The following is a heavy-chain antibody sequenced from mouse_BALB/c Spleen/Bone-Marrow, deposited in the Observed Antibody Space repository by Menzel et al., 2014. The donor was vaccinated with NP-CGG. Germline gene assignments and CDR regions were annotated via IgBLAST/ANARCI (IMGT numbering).Heavy chain of an antibody. D-gene: IGHD2-4*01. V-gene: IGHV14-3*02. J-gene: IGHJ3*01. CDR1: GFNIKDTY. Sequence: VQLKQSGAELVKPGVSVKLSCTASGFNIKDTYMHWVKQRPEQGLEWIGRIDPANGNTKYDPKFQGKATITADTSSNTAYLQLSSLTSEDTAVYYCARWGITTGFAYWGQGTLVTVSA. CDR3: ARWGITTGFAY. CDR2: IDPANGNT.